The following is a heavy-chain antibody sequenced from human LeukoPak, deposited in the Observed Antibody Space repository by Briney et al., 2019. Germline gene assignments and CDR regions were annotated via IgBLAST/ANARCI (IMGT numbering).Heavy chain of an antibody. CDR1: GYTFTSYD. CDR2: MNPNSGNT. CDR3: ARGDGIVGATYHFDY. J-gene: IGHJ4*02. V-gene: IGHV1-8*03. Sequence: GASVKVSCKASGYTFTSYDINWVRQATGQGLEWMGWMNPNSGNTGYAQKFQGRVTITTDESTSTAYMELSSLRSEDTAVYYCARGDGIVGATYHFDYWGQGTLVTVSS. D-gene: IGHD1-26*01.